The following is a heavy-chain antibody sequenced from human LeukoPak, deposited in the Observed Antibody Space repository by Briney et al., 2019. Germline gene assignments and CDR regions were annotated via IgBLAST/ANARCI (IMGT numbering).Heavy chain of an antibody. CDR3: ANRGDQHY. V-gene: IGHV3-73*01. Sequence: QSGGSLRLSCAASGFTFSDSAMHWVRQASGKGLEWVGRIRSKDNSYATAYAASVEGRFIISRDDSKNTVYLQMNSLKTDDTAVYYCANRGDQHYWGQGTLVTVSS. CDR1: GFTFSDSA. D-gene: IGHD3-10*01. CDR2: IRSKDNSYAT. J-gene: IGHJ4*02.